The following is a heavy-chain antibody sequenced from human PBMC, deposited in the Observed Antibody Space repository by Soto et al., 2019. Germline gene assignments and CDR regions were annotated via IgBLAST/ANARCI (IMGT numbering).Heavy chain of an antibody. CDR1: GFIFRNYA. V-gene: IGHV3-23*01. CDR2: ITLSGGSV. J-gene: IGHJ4*02. CDR3: AKKDGPDIVLMVYARGDFDY. D-gene: IGHD2-8*01. Sequence: GGSLRLSCAASGFIFRNYAMSRVRQAPGKGLEWVSVITLSGGSVYYADSVKGRFTVSRDNSQNTLYLQMNSLRAEDTAVYYCAKKDGPDIVLMVYARGDFDYWGQGTLVTVSS.